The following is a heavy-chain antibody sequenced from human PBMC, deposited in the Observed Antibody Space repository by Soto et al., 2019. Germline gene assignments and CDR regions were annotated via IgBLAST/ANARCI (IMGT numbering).Heavy chain of an antibody. J-gene: IGHJ4*02. Sequence: EVQLVESGGGLVQPGGSLRLSCAASGFTFSGDWMHWVRQAAGKGLVWVSRINMDGSSTKYADSVKGRLTISRDNAKNTLYLQMNSLRVDDTAVYYCARGPRGLYHHDYWGQGALVTVSS. CDR3: ARGPRGLYHHDY. CDR2: INMDGSST. V-gene: IGHV3-74*03. CDR1: GFTFSGDW. D-gene: IGHD2-2*01.